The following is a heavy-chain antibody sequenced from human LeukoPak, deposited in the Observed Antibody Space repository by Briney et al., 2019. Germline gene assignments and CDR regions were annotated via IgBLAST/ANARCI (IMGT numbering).Heavy chain of an antibody. CDR2: IKEDGSEK. J-gene: IGHJ4*02. V-gene: IGHV3-7*01. Sequence: PGGSLRLSSAASGFTFSSYWLSWVRQAPGKGLGWVANIKEDGSEKYYVDSMKGRFTISRDNAKNSLYLQMNSLRAEDTAVYYCARDGGGYDVWGQGTLVTVSS. CDR1: GFTFSSYW. CDR3: ARDGGGYDV. D-gene: IGHD5-12*01.